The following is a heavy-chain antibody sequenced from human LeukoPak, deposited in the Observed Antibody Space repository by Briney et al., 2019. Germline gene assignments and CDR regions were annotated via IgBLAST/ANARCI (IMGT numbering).Heavy chain of an antibody. Sequence: GGSLRLSCAASGFSFGSSWMYWVRQAPGKGLVWVSRINTDGSSTSYADSVKGRFTISRDNSKNTLYLQMNSLRAEDTAVYYCARVDFDYWGQGTLVTVSS. CDR1: GFSFGSSW. V-gene: IGHV3-74*01. J-gene: IGHJ4*02. CDR3: ARVDFDY. CDR2: INTDGSST.